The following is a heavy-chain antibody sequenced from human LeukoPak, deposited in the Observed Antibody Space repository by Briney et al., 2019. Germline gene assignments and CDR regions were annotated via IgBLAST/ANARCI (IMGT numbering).Heavy chain of an antibody. CDR1: GYTFTSYD. V-gene: IGHV1-8*01. D-gene: IGHD6-13*01. CDR2: MNPNSGNT. CDR3: ARGDVAAADFSFDP. Sequence: ASVKVSCKASGYTFTSYDISWARQAAGQGLEWMGWMNPNSGNTGYAQKFQGRVTMTRNTSISTAYMELSSLRSEDTAVYYCARGDVAAADFSFDPWGQGTLVTVSS. J-gene: IGHJ5*02.